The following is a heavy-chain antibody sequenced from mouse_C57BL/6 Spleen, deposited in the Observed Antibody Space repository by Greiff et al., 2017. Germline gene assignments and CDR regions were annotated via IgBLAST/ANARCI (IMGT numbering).Heavy chain of an antibody. J-gene: IGHJ2*01. CDR2: IDPSDSYT. CDR3: VKDYYSGSSWYYFDY. CDR1: GYTFTSYW. D-gene: IGHD1-1*01. Sequence: QVQLQQSGAELVMPGASVKLSCKASGYTFTSYWMHWVKQRPGQGLEWIGEIDPSDSYTNYNQKFKGKSTLTVDKSSSTAYMQLSSLTSEDSAVYYSVKDYYSGSSWYYFDYWGQGTPLTVSS. V-gene: IGHV1-69*01.